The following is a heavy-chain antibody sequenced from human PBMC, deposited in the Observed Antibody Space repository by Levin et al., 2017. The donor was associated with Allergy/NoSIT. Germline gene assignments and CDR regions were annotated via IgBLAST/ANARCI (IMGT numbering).Heavy chain of an antibody. CDR3: ARDKGYCSSTSCRYPFDI. J-gene: IGHJ3*02. D-gene: IGHD2-2*01. CDR2: IYYSGST. Sequence: SQTLSLTCTVSGGSISSYYWSWIRQPPGKGLEWIGYIYYSGSTNYNPSLKSRVTISVDTSKNQFSLKLSSVTAADTAVYYCARDKGYCSSTSCRYPFDIWGQGTMVTVSS. V-gene: IGHV4-59*01. CDR1: GGSISSYY.